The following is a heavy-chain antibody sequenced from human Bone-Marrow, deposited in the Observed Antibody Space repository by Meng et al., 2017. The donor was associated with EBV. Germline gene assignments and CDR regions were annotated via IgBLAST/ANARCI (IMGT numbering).Heavy chain of an antibody. Sequence: QVQLVQSGAEVKKPGASVKVSCEASGYTFTSYAMHWVRQAPGQRLEWMGWITVGNGDTKYSQKFHGRVTITRDTSASTAYMELSSLRSEDTAVYYCARGKAVRELFPPFYWGQGTLVTVSS. CDR1: GYTFTSYA. J-gene: IGHJ4*02. D-gene: IGHD3-10*01. V-gene: IGHV1-3*01. CDR2: ITVGNGDT. CDR3: ARGKAVRELFPPFY.